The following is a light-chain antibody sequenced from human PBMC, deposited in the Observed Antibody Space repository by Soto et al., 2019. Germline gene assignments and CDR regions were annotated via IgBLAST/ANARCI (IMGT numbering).Light chain of an antibody. Sequence: QSVLTQPASVSGSPGQSITISCTGTSSDVGSYDLVSWYQHHSGKAPKIIIYEVNKRPSGISDRFSSSKSGNTASLTISGLQAEDEADYFCCSFVRTNGLLFGGGTKLTVL. CDR2: EVN. J-gene: IGLJ2*01. CDR3: CSFVRTNGLL. CDR1: SSDVGSYDL. V-gene: IGLV2-23*02.